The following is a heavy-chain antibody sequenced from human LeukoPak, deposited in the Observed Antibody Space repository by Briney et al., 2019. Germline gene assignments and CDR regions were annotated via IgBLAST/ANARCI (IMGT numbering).Heavy chain of an antibody. CDR3: ARDLNGSGRGGDYYYYGMDV. D-gene: IGHD3-10*01. V-gene: IGHV3-33*01. CDR1: GFTFSSYG. Sequence: GGSLRLSCAASGFTFSSYGMHWVRQAPGKGLEWVAVIWYDGSNKYYADSVKGRFTISRDNSKNMLYLQMNSLRAEDTAVYYCARDLNGSGRGGDYYYYGMDVWGQGTTVTVSS. J-gene: IGHJ6*02. CDR2: IWYDGSNK.